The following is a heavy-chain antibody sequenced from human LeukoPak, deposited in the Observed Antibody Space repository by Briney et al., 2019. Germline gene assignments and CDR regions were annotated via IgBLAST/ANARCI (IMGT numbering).Heavy chain of an antibody. CDR2: IYYSGSA. CDR3: ARHRVVRTYYYDSSGYYLDY. D-gene: IGHD3-22*01. CDR1: GGSISSSSYY. Sequence: SETLSLTCTVSGGSISSSSYYWGWIRQPPGKGLEWIGSIYYSGSAYYNPSLKSRVTISVDTSKNQFSLKLSSVTAADTAVYYCARHRVVRTYYYDSSGYYLDYWGQGTLVTVSS. V-gene: IGHV4-39*01. J-gene: IGHJ4*02.